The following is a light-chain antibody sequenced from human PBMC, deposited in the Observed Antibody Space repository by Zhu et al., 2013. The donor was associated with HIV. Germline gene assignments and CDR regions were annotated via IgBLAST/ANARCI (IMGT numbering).Light chain of an antibody. CDR1: SSDVGSYKL. J-gene: IGLJ2*01. V-gene: IGLV2-14*02. CDR3: SSYTSSSTVL. Sequence: QSALTQPPSASGSPGQSVTISCTGTSSDVGSYKLVSWYQQHPGKAPKLMIYEGSKRPSGVSDRLSGSKSGNTASLTISGLQAEDEADYYCSSYTSSSTVLFGGGTKLTVV. CDR2: EGS.